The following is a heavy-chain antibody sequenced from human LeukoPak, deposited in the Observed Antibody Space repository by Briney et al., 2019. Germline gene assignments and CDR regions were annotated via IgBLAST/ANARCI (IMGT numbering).Heavy chain of an antibody. J-gene: IGHJ4*02. CDR2: ISGSGGST. CDR1: GFTFSSYA. Sequence: PGGSLRFSCAASGFTFSSYAMSWVRQAPGKGLEWVSAISGSGGSTYYADSVKGRFTISRDNSKNTLYLQMNSLRAEDTAVYYCAKETDYYGSGSYFDYWGQGTLVTVSS. CDR3: AKETDYYGSGSYFDY. V-gene: IGHV3-23*01. D-gene: IGHD3-10*01.